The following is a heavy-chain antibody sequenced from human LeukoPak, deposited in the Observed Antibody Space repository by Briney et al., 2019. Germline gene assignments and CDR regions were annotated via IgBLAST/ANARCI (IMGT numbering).Heavy chain of an antibody. D-gene: IGHD3-10*01. J-gene: IGHJ5*02. CDR1: GVSISSYY. V-gene: IGHV4-59*01. CDR2: IYYSGST. CDR3: ARTRSGSYYRGTDWFDP. Sequence: SETLSLTCTVSGVSISSYYWSGLRQPRGKGLEGSGYIYYSGSTNYNPSLKSRVTISVDTSKNEFSLQLSSVTAADTAVYYCARTRSGSYYRGTDWFDPWGQGPLVTVSS.